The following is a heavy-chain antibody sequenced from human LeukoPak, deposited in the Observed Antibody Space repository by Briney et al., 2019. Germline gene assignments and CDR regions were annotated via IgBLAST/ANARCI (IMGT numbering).Heavy chain of an antibody. V-gene: IGHV3-11*04. J-gene: IGHJ4*02. D-gene: IGHD1-14*01. Sequence: TGGSLRLSCAASGFTFSDYYMSWIRQAPGKGLEWVSYISSSGSTIYYADSVKGRFTISRDNAKNSLYLQMNSLRAEDTAVYYCARDLRRPRNLFDYGGQGTLVTVSS. CDR2: ISSSGSTI. CDR1: GFTFSDYY. CDR3: ARDLRRPRNLFDY.